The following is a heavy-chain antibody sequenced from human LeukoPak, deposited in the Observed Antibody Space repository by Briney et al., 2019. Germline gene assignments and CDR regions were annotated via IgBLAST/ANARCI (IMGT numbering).Heavy chain of an antibody. CDR3: VVGGSPGY. CDR2: ISTDGYTT. D-gene: IGHD2-15*01. J-gene: IGHJ4*02. V-gene: IGHV3-74*01. Sequence: GSMRLSCAASGLAFSAYKMHWVRQAPRKGLVWVSRISTDGYTTNYADFVQGRFTASRDNTKNTWSLEMNSLRAEDTAVYYCVVGGSPGYWGQGTLVTVSA. CDR1: GLAFSAYK.